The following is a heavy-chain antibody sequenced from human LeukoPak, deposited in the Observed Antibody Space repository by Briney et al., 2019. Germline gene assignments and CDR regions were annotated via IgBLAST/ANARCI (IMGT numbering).Heavy chain of an antibody. D-gene: IGHD2-15*01. CDR1: GGSLSSSSYY. J-gene: IGHJ4*02. CDR2: IYYSGST. Sequence: SETLSLTCSVSGGSLSSSSYYWGWIRQPPGKGLEWIGYIYYSGSTNYNPSLKSRVTISIDTSKNQFSLKLTSVTAADTAVYYCAAGTPALEFWGQGTLVTVSS. V-gene: IGHV4-61*05. CDR3: AAGTPALEF.